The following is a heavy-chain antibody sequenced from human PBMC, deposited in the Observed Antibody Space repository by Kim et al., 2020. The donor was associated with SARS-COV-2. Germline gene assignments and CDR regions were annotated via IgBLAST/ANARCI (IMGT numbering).Heavy chain of an antibody. CDR1: GFTFSSYG. D-gene: IGHD3-22*01. CDR3: AKGSQDSSGYYYIYYYYGMDV. J-gene: IGHJ6*02. CDR2: ISYDGSNK. Sequence: GGSLRLSCAASGFTFSSYGMHWVRQAPGKGLEWVAGISYDGSNKYYADSVKGRFTISRDNSKNTLYLQMNSLRAEDTAVYYCAKGSQDSSGYYYIYYYYGMDVWGQGTTVTVSS. V-gene: IGHV3-30*18.